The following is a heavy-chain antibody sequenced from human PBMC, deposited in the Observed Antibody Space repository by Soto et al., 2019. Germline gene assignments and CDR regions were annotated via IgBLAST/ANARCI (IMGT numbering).Heavy chain of an antibody. CDR1: GYTFTNFG. J-gene: IGHJ4*02. V-gene: IGHV1-18*01. CDR3: VRGGTPIDY. D-gene: IGHD3-16*01. Sequence: QVQLVQSGAEVKKPGASVKVSCKASGYTFTNFGISWVRQAPGQGLEWMGWISAYSGNTNYAQRFQGRVTMTTDTSTSTTYMEVRILGFDDTAVYYCVRGGTPIDYWGQGTLVTVSS. CDR2: ISAYSGNT.